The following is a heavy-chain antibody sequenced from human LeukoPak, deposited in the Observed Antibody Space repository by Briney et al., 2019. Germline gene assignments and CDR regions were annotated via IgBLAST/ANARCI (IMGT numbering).Heavy chain of an antibody. V-gene: IGHV3-23*01. Sequence: PGGSLTLSCVASGFTFRGRDMSWARQAPGKGLEWVSRIRGRSGITHYAKSVNGRFIVSRDDSKNTLYLQMNSLRAEDTAVYYCAREGSSGAAATGLDYWGQGTLVTVPS. J-gene: IGHJ4*02. CDR2: IRGRSGIT. CDR1: GFTFRGRD. CDR3: AREGSSGAAATGLDY. D-gene: IGHD6-13*01.